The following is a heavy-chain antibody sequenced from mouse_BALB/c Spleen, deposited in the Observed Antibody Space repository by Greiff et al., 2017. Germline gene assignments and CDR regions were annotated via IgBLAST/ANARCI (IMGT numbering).Heavy chain of an antibody. D-gene: IGHD2-3*01. Sequence: QVQLQQSGAELAKPGASVKMSCKASGYTFTSYWMHWVKQRPGQGLEWIGYINPSTGYTEYNQKFKDKATLTADKSSSTAYMQLSSLTSEDSAVYYCARERSRWAMDYWGQGTSVTVSS. CDR2: INPSTGYT. CDR3: ARERSRWAMDY. J-gene: IGHJ4*01. V-gene: IGHV1-7*01. CDR1: GYTFTSYW.